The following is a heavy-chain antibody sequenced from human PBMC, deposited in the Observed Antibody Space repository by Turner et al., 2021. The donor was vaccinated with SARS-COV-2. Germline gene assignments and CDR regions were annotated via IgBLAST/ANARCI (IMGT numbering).Heavy chain of an antibody. CDR1: GFTFSSYA. CDR3: ARGTYYYDSSVYSGTNWFDP. V-gene: IGHV3-30-3*01. D-gene: IGHD3-22*01. CDR2: ILYDGSNK. Sequence: QVQLVESGGGVVQPGRSLRLSCAASGFTFSSYAMHWVRQAPGKGLEWVAVILYDGSNKYYADSVKGRFTISRDNSKNTLYLQMNSLRAEDTAVYYCARGTYYYDSSVYSGTNWFDPWGQGTLVTVSS. J-gene: IGHJ5*02.